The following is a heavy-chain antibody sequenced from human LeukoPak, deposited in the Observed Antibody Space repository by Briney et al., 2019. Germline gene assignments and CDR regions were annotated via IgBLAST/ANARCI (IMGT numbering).Heavy chain of an antibody. CDR3: ARDMTTVTTIWFDP. D-gene: IGHD4-17*01. Sequence: SETLSLTCTVSGGPISSYYWSWIRQPAGKGLEWIGRIYTSGSTNYNPSLKSRVTTSVDTSKNQFSLKLSSVTAADTAVYYCARDMTTVTTIWFDPWGQGTLVTVSS. CDR1: GGPISSYY. V-gene: IGHV4-4*07. J-gene: IGHJ5*02. CDR2: IYTSGST.